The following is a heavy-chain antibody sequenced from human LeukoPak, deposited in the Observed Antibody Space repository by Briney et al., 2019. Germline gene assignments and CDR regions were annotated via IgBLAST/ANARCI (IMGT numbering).Heavy chain of an antibody. CDR1: GFTLSAYE. CDR3: ARELGTAMGPYFDY. V-gene: IGHV3-21*01. Sequence: GGSLRLSCAASGFTLSAYEMNWVRQAPGKGLEWVSSISSSSSYIYYADSVKGRFTISRDNAKNSLYLQMNSLRAEDTAVYYCARELGTAMGPYFDYWGQGTLVTVSS. CDR2: ISSSSSYI. D-gene: IGHD5-18*01. J-gene: IGHJ4*02.